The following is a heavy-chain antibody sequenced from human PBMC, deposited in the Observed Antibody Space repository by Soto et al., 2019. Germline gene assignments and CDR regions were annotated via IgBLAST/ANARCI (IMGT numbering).Heavy chain of an antibody. Sequence: QVQLVQSGAEVKKPGSSVKVSCKASGGTFSSYAISWVRQAPGQGLEWMGGIIPIFGTANYAQKFQGRVTITADESTSTAYMELSSLRSEDTAVYDCARSLGYCSGGSCPSAGYWGQGTLVTVSS. J-gene: IGHJ4*02. CDR3: ARSLGYCSGGSCPSAGY. D-gene: IGHD2-15*01. CDR1: GGTFSSYA. CDR2: IIPIFGTA. V-gene: IGHV1-69*12.